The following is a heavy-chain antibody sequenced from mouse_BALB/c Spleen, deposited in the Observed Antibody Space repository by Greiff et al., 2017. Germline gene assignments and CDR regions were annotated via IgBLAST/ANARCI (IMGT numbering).Heavy chain of an antibody. V-gene: IGHV5-6-5*01. CDR1: GFTFSSYA. CDR2: ISSGGST. CDR3: AREGDGYYPAY. J-gene: IGHJ2*01. Sequence: EVQVVESGGGLVKPGGSLNLSCAASGFTFSSYAMSWVRQTPEKRLGWVASISSGGSTYYPDSVKGRFTISRDNARNILYLQMSSLRSEDTAMYYCAREGDGYYPAYWGQGTTLTVSS. D-gene: IGHD2-3*01.